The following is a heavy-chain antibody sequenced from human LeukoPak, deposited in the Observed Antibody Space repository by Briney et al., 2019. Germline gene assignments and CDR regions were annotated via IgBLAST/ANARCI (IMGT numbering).Heavy chain of an antibody. CDR1: GYTFTSYA. V-gene: IGHV1-3*01. Sequence: ASVTVSCKASGYTFTSYAMHWVRQAPGQRLEWMGWINAGNGNTKYSQKFQGRVTITRDTSASTAYMELSSLRSEDTAVYYCARAVGYCSSTSRYPYDYWGQGTLVTVSS. CDR2: INAGNGNT. D-gene: IGHD2-2*01. J-gene: IGHJ4*02. CDR3: ARAVGYCSSTSRYPYDY.